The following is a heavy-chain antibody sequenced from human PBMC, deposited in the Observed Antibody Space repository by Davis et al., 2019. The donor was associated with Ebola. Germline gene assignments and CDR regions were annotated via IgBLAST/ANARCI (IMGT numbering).Heavy chain of an antibody. CDR3: ARGNGQNYGSALDY. CDR1: GYTFTGYY. CDR2: INPNSGGT. V-gene: IGHV1-2*02. D-gene: IGHD3-10*01. J-gene: IGHJ4*02. Sequence: ASVKVSCKASGYTFTGYYMHWVRQAPGQGLEWMGWINPNSGGTNYAQKFQGRVTMTRDTSISTAYMELSSLRSEDTAVYYCARGNGQNYGSALDYWGQRTLVTVSS.